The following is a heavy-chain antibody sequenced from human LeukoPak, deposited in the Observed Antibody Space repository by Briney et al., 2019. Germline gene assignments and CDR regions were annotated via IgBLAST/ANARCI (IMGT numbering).Heavy chain of an antibody. V-gene: IGHV3-66*01. Sequence: GGSLRLSCAVSGFTVSDNYINWVRQAPGKGLEWVSVIYIGGTTYYTDSVKGRFISARDNSKNTVYIQMNSLRAEDTAVYYCAGGYRGYDYLDYWGQGTLVTVSS. D-gene: IGHD5-12*01. CDR1: GFTVSDNY. J-gene: IGHJ4*02. CDR2: IYIGGTT. CDR3: AGGYRGYDYLDY.